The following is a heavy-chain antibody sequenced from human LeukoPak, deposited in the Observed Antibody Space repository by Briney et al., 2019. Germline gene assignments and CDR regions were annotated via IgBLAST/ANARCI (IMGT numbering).Heavy chain of an antibody. V-gene: IGHV3-30-3*02. J-gene: IGHJ4*02. CDR1: GFTFSSYA. CDR2: ISYDGSNK. Sequence: GRSLRLSCAASGFTFSSYAMHWVRQAPGKGLEWVAVISYDGSNKYYADSVKGRFTISRDNSKNTLYLQMNSLRAEDTAVYYCAKPSTNYYDSSGLDYWGQGTLVTVSS. D-gene: IGHD3-22*01. CDR3: AKPSTNYYDSSGLDY.